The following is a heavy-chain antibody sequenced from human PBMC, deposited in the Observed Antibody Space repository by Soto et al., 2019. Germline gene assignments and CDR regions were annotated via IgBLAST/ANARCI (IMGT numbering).Heavy chain of an antibody. CDR2: ISGSGGTT. V-gene: IGHV3-23*01. D-gene: IGHD2-15*01. J-gene: IGHJ4*02. CDR1: GLTFSNYA. CDR3: AKRDDAAHYYFDY. Sequence: GGSLRLSCAASGLTFSNYAMSWVRQAPGKGLEWVSTISGSGGTTFYPDSVKGRFTISRDNSKNTLYLQMNSLTAEDTAVYYCAKRDDAAHYYFDYWGQGALVTVSS.